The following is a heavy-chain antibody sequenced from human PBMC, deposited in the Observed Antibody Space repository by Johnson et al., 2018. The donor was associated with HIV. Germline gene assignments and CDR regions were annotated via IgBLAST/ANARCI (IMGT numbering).Heavy chain of an antibody. J-gene: IGHJ3*02. D-gene: IGHD2-2*01. V-gene: IGHV3-66*01. Sequence: VQLVESGGGVVQPGGSLRLSCAASGFTVSSNYMSWVRQAPGKGLEWASVIYSGGSTYYADSVKGRFTISRDNSKNSLYLQMNSLRGEDSALYYCARGGLGYQNIHDAFDIWGQGTIVTVSS. CDR1: GFTVSSNY. CDR3: ARGGLGYQNIHDAFDI. CDR2: IYSGGST.